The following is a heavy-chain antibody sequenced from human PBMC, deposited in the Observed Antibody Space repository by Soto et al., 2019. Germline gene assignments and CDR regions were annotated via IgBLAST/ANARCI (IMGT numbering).Heavy chain of an antibody. CDR2: IYYSGST. J-gene: IGHJ4*02. CDR3: ARENGEYSSLWYFDY. V-gene: IGHV4-31*03. Sequence: SETLSLTCTVSGGSISSGGYYWSWIRQHPGKGLEWIGYIYYSGSTYYNPSLKSRVTISVDTSKNQFSLKLSSVTAADTAVYYCARENGEYSSLWYFDYWGQGTLVTVSS. CDR1: GGSISSGGYY. D-gene: IGHD6-6*01.